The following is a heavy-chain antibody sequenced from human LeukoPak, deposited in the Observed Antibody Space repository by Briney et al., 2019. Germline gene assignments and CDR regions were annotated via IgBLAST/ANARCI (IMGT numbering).Heavy chain of an antibody. CDR3: ARRGVRLQHDY. Sequence: KPSETLSLTCAVYGGSFSGYYWSWIRQPPGKGLEWIGEINHSGSTNYNPSLKSRVTISVDTSKNQFSLKLSSVTAADTAVYYCARRGVRLQHDYWGQGTLVTVSS. D-gene: IGHD5-24*01. CDR1: GGSFSGYY. J-gene: IGHJ4*02. V-gene: IGHV4-34*01. CDR2: INHSGST.